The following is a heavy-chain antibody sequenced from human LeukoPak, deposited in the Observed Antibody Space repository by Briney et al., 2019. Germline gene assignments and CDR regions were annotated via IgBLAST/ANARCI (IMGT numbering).Heavy chain of an antibody. CDR2: IYHSGST. V-gene: IGHV4-38-2*02. J-gene: IGHJ4*02. CDR3: ARDSIAVAGTGFDY. CDR1: GYSIGSGYY. Sequence: SETLSLTCTVSGYSIGSGYYWGWIRQPPGKGLEWIGSIYHSGSTYYNPSLKSRVTISVDTSKNQFSLKLSSVTAADTAVYYCARDSIAVAGTGFDYWGQGTLVTVSS. D-gene: IGHD6-19*01.